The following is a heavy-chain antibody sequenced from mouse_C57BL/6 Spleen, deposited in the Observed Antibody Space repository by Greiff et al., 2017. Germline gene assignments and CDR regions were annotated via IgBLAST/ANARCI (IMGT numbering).Heavy chain of an antibody. Sequence: EVTVVESGGGLVKPGGSLKLSCAASGFTFSDYGMHWVRQAPEKGLEWVAYISSGSSTIYYADTVKGRFTISRDNAKNTLFLQMTSLRSEDTAMYYCARNYDYWGQGTLVTVSA. J-gene: IGHJ3*01. V-gene: IGHV5-17*01. CDR1: GFTFSDYG. CDR2: ISSGSSTI. CDR3: ARNYDY. D-gene: IGHD2-4*01.